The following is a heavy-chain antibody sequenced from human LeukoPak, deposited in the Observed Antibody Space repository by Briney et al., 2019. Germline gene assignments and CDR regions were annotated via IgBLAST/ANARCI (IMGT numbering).Heavy chain of an antibody. CDR3: ARAIGGGRGYYYYMDV. CDR2: IRYDGSNK. Sequence: GGSLRLSCAASGFTFSSYGMHWVRQAPGKGLEWVAFIRYDGSNKYYADSVKGRFTISRDNAKNSLYLQMNSLRAEDTAVYYCARAIGGGRGYYYYMDVWGKGTTVTVSS. CDR1: GFTFSSYG. D-gene: IGHD3-16*01. V-gene: IGHV3-30*02. J-gene: IGHJ6*03.